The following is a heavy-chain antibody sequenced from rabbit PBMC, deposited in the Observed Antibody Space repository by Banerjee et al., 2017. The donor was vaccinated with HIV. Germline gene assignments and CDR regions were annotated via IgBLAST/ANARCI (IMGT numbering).Heavy chain of an antibody. D-gene: IGHD8-1*01. V-gene: IGHV1S45*01. CDR1: GFAFSGSYY. CDR3: ARSYAGDGYSMNL. Sequence: QEQLEESGGDLVKPEGSLTLTCTASGFAFSGSYYMCWVRQAPGKGLEWIGCIYTGSSGSTYYATWAKGRFTISKTSSTTVTLQMTSLTAADTATYFCARSYAGDGYSMNLWGQGTLVTVS. J-gene: IGHJ4*01. CDR2: IYTGSSGST.